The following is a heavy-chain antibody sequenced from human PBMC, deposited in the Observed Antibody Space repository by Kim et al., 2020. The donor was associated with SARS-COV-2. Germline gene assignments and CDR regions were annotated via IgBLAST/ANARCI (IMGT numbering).Heavy chain of an antibody. Sequence: ADSVKGRCTISRDNSKTTLYLQMNSLRAEDTAVYYCAKSNSSGWYDAFDIWGQGTMVTVSS. D-gene: IGHD6-13*01. J-gene: IGHJ3*02. CDR3: AKSNSSGWYDAFDI. V-gene: IGHV3-23*01.